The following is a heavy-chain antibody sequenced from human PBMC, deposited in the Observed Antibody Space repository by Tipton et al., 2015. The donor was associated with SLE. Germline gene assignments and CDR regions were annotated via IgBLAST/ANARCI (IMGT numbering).Heavy chain of an antibody. V-gene: IGHV4-39*07. Sequence: LRLSCTVSGGSISSSDSFWGWIRQSPGKGLEWIATIYYSGTTYYNPSLKSRVSMSLDTSKNQFSLRLSSVTAADTAVYYCARGGTLWYYYSYMDVWGKGTTATVSS. CDR3: ARGGTLWYYYSYMDV. CDR2: IYYSGTT. J-gene: IGHJ6*03. CDR1: GGSISSSDSF. D-gene: IGHD3-16*01.